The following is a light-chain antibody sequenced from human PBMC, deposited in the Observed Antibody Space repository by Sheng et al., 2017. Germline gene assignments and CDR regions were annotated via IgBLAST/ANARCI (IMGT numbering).Light chain of an antibody. Sequence: EIVLTQSPATLSLSPGERVTLSCRASQSVGSYLAWYQQKPGQAPRLLIYETSKRATGIPARFSGSGSGTDFTLIISSLEPEDSGIYFCLQRSNWPPPLTFGGGTKVEIK. CDR2: ETS. V-gene: IGKV3-11*01. CDR1: QSVGSY. J-gene: IGKJ4*01. CDR3: LQRSNWPPPLT.